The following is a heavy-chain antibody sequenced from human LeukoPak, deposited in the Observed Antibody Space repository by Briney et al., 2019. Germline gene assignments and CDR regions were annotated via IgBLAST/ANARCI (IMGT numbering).Heavy chain of an antibody. CDR1: GFMFDIYA. J-gene: IGHJ4*02. D-gene: IGHD3-3*01. V-gene: IGHV3-23*01. CDR2: IRGNSQST. Sequence: GGSQRLSCSASGFMFDIYAMSWVRQAPGKGLEWVSTIRGNSQSTYYADSVKGRFTISRDNSKNTMYLQMNTLRAEDTAVYYCAKMPSEWLPHFDYWGQGTLVTVSS. CDR3: AKMPSEWLPHFDY.